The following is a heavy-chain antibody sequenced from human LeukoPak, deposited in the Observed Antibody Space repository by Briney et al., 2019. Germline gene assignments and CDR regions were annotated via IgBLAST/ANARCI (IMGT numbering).Heavy chain of an antibody. CDR3: ASQGVFWSGYVVDY. CDR1: GGSISSYY. Sequence: PSETLSLTCTVSGGSISSYYWSWLRQPAGKGLEWIGRIYTSGSTNYNPSLKSRVTISVDTSKNQFSLKLSSVTAADTAVYYCASQGVFWSGYVVDYWGQGALVTVSS. V-gene: IGHV4-4*07. CDR2: IYTSGST. J-gene: IGHJ4*02. D-gene: IGHD3-3*01.